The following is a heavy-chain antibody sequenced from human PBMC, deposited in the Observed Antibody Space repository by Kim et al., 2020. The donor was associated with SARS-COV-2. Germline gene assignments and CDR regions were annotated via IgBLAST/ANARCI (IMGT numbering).Heavy chain of an antibody. CDR3: ARGDAGVSVF. Sequence: ASVKVSCNASGYTFTGYYIHWVRQAPGQGLEWMGWINPISGGTNYAQKFQGRVTMTSDTSITTANMELNRLTSDVTAVYFCARGDAGVSVFWGQGTLVTVSS. V-gene: IGHV1-2*02. CDR2: INPISGGT. J-gene: IGHJ4*02. D-gene: IGHD3-16*01. CDR1: GYTFTGYY.